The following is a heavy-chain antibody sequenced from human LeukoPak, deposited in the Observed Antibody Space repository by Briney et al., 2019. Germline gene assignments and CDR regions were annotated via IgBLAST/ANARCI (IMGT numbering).Heavy chain of an antibody. J-gene: IGHJ6*02. V-gene: IGHV4-4*07. Sequence: SETLSLTCTVSGGSISSYYWSWIRQPAGKGLEWIGRIYTSGSTNYNPSLKSRVTMSVDTSKNRFSLKLSSVTAADTAVYYCARDGTIFGVNYYYYYGMDVWGQGTTVTVSS. CDR2: IYTSGST. D-gene: IGHD3-3*01. CDR3: ARDGTIFGVNYYYYYGMDV. CDR1: GGSISSYY.